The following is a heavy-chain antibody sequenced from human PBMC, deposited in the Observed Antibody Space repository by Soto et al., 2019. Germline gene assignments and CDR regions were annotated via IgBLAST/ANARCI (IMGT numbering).Heavy chain of an antibody. V-gene: IGHV4-30-2*01. D-gene: IGHD1-7*01. CDR3: ARENWNYGQAYFDY. J-gene: IGHJ4*02. CDR1: GGSISSGGYC. Sequence: PSETLSLTCAVSGGSISSGGYCWSWIRQPPGKGLEWIGYIYQSGTTYYSPSLKSRVTISLDRSKNQFSLNLSSVTAADTAMYYCARENWNYGQAYFDYWGQGTLVTV. CDR2: IYQSGTT.